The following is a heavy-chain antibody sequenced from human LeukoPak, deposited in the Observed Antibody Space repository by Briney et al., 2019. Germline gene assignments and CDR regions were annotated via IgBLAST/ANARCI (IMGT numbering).Heavy chain of an antibody. V-gene: IGHV1-69*05. J-gene: IGHJ1*01. Sequence: ASVKVSCKASGGTFSSYAISWVRQAPGQGLEWMGGIIPIFGTANYAQKFQGRVTMTRDTSISTAYMELSRLRSDDTAVYYCARRYYDFWSGYSEYFQHWGQGTLVTVSS. CDR1: GGTFSSYA. D-gene: IGHD3-3*01. CDR3: ARRYYDFWSGYSEYFQH. CDR2: IIPIFGTA.